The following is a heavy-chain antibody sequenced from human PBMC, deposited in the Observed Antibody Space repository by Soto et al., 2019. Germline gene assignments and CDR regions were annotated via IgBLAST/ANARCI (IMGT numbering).Heavy chain of an antibody. Sequence: QGQLQESGPGLVKPSQTLSLTCTVSGGSISSGGYYWSWIRQHPGKALEWIGYIYYSGSTYYNPSLMSRVTISVDTSKNQFSLKLSSVTAADTAVYYCARINYYGSGSYSGIDYWGQGTLVTVSS. D-gene: IGHD3-10*01. J-gene: IGHJ4*02. CDR3: ARINYYGSGSYSGIDY. CDR1: GGSISSGGYY. V-gene: IGHV4-31*03. CDR2: IYYSGST.